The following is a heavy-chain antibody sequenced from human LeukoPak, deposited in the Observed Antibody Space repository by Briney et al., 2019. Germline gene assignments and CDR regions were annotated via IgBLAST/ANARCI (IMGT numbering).Heavy chain of an antibody. D-gene: IGHD6-19*01. V-gene: IGHV3-30-3*01. CDR1: GFTFSSYA. Sequence: GGSLRLSCAASGFTFSSYAMHWVRQAPGKGLEWVAAIPYDGSNKYYADSVKGRFTISRDNSKNTLYLQMNSLRAEDTAVYYCARPPLTVAGTYYYYYGMDVWGQGTTVTVSS. J-gene: IGHJ6*02. CDR3: ARPPLTVAGTYYYYYGMDV. CDR2: IPYDGSNK.